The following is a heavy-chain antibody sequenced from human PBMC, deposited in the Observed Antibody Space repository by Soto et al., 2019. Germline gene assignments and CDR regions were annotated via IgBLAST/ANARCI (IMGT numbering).Heavy chain of an antibody. Sequence: GASVKVSCKASGYTFTGYYMHWVRQAPGQGLEWMGWINPNSGGTNYAQKFQGWVTMTRDTSISTAYMELSRLRSDDTAVYYCARGLDEGDIVVVPAAYRPAEFDYWGQGTLVTVSS. J-gene: IGHJ4*02. CDR1: GYTFTGYY. V-gene: IGHV1-2*04. D-gene: IGHD2-2*01. CDR3: ARGLDEGDIVVVPAAYRPAEFDY. CDR2: INPNSGGT.